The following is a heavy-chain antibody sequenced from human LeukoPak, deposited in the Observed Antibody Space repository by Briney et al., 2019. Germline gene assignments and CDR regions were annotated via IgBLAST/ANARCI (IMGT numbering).Heavy chain of an antibody. J-gene: IGHJ4*02. Sequence: SQTLSLTCTVSGGSISSGGYYWSWIRQPPGKGLEWIGYIYHSGSTYYNPSLKSRVTISVDRSKNQFSLKLSSVTAADTAVYYCAREVVVPAAIWARDRGYFDYWGQGTLVTVSS. V-gene: IGHV4-30-2*01. CDR3: AREVVVPAAIWARDRGYFDY. CDR2: IYHSGST. CDR1: GGSISSGGYY. D-gene: IGHD2-2*02.